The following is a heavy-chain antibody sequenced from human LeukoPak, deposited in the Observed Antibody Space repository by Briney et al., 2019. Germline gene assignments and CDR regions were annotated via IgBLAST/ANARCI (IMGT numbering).Heavy chain of an antibody. J-gene: IGHJ4*02. CDR3: ARHTGRSWMQLGGWFDY. V-gene: IGHV4-39*01. Sequence: SETLSLTCTVSGGSISSGSYYWSWIRQPPGKGLEWIGEINHSGSTNYNPSLKSRVTISVDTSKNQFSLKLSSVTAADTAVYYCARHTGRSWMQLGGWFDYWGQGTLVTVSS. CDR2: INHSGST. D-gene: IGHD5-18*01. CDR1: GGSISSGSYY.